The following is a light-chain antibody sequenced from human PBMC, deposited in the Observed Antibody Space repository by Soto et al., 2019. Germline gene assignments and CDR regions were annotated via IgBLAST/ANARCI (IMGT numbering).Light chain of an antibody. J-gene: IGLJ3*02. CDR1: SSDVGGYNF. V-gene: IGLV2-14*03. CDR3: CSQASSITWM. Sequence: QSVLTQTASVSGSPGQSITISCTGTSSDVGGYNFVSWYQQHPGKAPKLIIHEVTNRPSGVSGRFSGSKSVNTAFLTISGLQAEDEAVYYCCSQASSITWMFGGGTKLTVL. CDR2: EVT.